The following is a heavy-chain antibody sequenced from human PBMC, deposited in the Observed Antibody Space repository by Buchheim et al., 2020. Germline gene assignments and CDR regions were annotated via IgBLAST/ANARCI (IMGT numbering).Heavy chain of an antibody. Sequence: QVQLQQWGAGLLKPSETLSLTCAVYGGSLDGSYWRWIRQSPGKRLEWIGEINHGESTNYNPSLNSRVTISVDTSKNQFSLKLSSVTAADTAVYYCARGLGYCSGGSCYSGSLNPYNWFDPWGQGTL. D-gene: IGHD2-15*01. CDR2: INHGEST. J-gene: IGHJ5*02. V-gene: IGHV4-34*02. CDR1: GGSLDGSY. CDR3: ARGLGYCSGGSCYSGSLNPYNWFDP.